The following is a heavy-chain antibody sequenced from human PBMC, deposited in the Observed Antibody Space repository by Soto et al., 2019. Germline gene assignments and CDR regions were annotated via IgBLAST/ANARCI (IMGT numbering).Heavy chain of an antibody. J-gene: IGHJ4*02. CDR2: IYWYDDK. CDR3: AHRVLRTVFGLVTTAAIYFDF. V-gene: IGHV2-5*01. CDR1: GFSLTTSGVG. D-gene: IGHD3-3*01. Sequence: QITLNESGPTVVRPTETLTLTCSFSGFSLTTSGVGVGWIRQSPGTAPEWLALIYWYDDKRYSASLKTRLTIAKDTSNNQVVLTVSDLDPTDTATYYCAHRVLRTVFGLVTTAAIYFDFWGQGTPVAVSS.